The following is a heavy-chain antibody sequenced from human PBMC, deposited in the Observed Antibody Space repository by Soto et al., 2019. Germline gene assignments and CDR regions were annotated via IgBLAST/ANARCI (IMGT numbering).Heavy chain of an antibody. Sequence: PSETLSLTCTVSGGSISSSSYYWGWIRQPPGKGLEWIGSIYYSGSTYYNPSLKSRVTISVDTSKNQFSLKLSSVTAADTAVYYCAAAGQLVRMDYYYYYYGMDVWGQGTTVTVSS. CDR2: IYYSGST. CDR1: GGSISSSSYY. CDR3: AAAGQLVRMDYYYYYYGMDV. J-gene: IGHJ6*02. D-gene: IGHD6-13*01. V-gene: IGHV4-39*01.